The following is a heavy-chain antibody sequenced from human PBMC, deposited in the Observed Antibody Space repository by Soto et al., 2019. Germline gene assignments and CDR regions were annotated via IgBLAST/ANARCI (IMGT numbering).Heavy chain of an antibody. J-gene: IGHJ4*02. CDR3: ARRSLDILTNYFDY. Sequence: SETPSLTCTVSGGSISSSSYYWGWIRQPPGKGLEWIGSIYYSGSTYYNPSLKSRVTISVDTSKNQFSLKLSSVTAADTAVYYCARRSLDILTNYFDYWGQGTLVTVSS. CDR1: GGSISSSSYY. V-gene: IGHV4-39*01. CDR2: IYYSGST. D-gene: IGHD3-9*01.